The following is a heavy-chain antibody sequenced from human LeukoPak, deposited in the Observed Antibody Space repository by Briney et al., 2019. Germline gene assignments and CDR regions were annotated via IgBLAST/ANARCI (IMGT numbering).Heavy chain of an antibody. J-gene: IGHJ4*02. Sequence: GGSLRLSCAAPGFSFSHYEMNWVRQAPGKGLEWVSYISSSGGTIYYADSVKGRFTISRDNAKTSLYLQMNSLRAEDTAVYYCAIAFSNPFDYWGQGTLVTVSS. CDR3: AIAFSNPFDY. D-gene: IGHD4-11*01. CDR2: ISSSGGTI. V-gene: IGHV3-48*03. CDR1: GFSFSHYE.